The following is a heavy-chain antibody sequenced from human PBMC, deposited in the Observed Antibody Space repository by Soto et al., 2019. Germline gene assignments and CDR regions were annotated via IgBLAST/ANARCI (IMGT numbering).Heavy chain of an antibody. J-gene: IGHJ4*02. D-gene: IGHD3-10*01. V-gene: IGHV1-3*01. CDR1: GYTFTTYY. CDR3: AKGPSSGAFDY. Sequence: QVQFVQSGAEVKKPGASVQVSCKASGYTFTTYYLHWMRQAPGQRLEWMGWINPDNGNTRYSQNFQGRVTLKSDTSANSVYMELSSQTSEDTAMYYCAKGPSSGAFDYWGQGTLVTVSS. CDR2: INPDNGNT.